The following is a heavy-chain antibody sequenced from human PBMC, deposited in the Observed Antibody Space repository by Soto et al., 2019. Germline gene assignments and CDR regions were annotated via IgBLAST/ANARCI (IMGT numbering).Heavy chain of an antibody. J-gene: IGHJ5*02. CDR3: ARELKHCTNGVCSRPRGYNWFDP. Sequence: GESLRLSCAASGFTFSSYAMHWVRQAPGKGLEWVAVISYDGSNKYYADSVKGRFTISRDNSKNTLYLQMNSLRAEDTAVYYCARELKHCTNGVCSRPRGYNWFDPWGQGTLVTVSS. CDR2: ISYDGSNK. V-gene: IGHV3-30-3*01. CDR1: GFTFSSYA. D-gene: IGHD2-8*01.